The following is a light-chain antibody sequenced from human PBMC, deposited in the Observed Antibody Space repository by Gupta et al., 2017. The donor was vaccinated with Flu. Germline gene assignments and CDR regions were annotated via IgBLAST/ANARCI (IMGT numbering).Light chain of an antibody. CDR1: QGISRW. CDR3: QQTNNFLSGT. CDR2: DAS. V-gene: IGKV1-12*01. J-gene: IGKJ5*01. Sequence: DIQMTQSPSSVSASVGDRGTITCRASQGISRWLVWYQQKPGIAPKLLIYDASSRQSGVISRFSGSGFGTDVTITISSRQQEDFAAYYCQQTNNFLSGTFGQGTPVEIK.